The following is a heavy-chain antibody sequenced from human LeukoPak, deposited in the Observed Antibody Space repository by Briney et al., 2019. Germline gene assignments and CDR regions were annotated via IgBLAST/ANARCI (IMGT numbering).Heavy chain of an antibody. J-gene: IGHJ5*02. Sequence: GASVQVSCKAFGYTFTSHYMHWVRQAPGQGPEWMGVISPSGGSTTYAQKFQGRVTLTRDMSTSTDYLELSSLRSEDTAVYYCARDNSVRDDAWWFNPWGEGTRVTVSS. CDR2: ISPSGGST. D-gene: IGHD5-24*01. CDR3: ARDNSVRDDAWWFNP. V-gene: IGHV1-46*01. CDR1: GYTFTSHY.